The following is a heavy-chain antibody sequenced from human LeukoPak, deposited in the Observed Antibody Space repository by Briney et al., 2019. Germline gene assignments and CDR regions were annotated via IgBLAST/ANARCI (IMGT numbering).Heavy chain of an antibody. CDR1: GDSISSGSYY. J-gene: IGHJ3*02. Sequence: SETLSLTCTVSGDSISSGSYYWSWIRQPAGKGLEWIGRIYTSGSTNYNPSLKGRVTISVDTSKNQFSLKLSSVTAADTAVYYCARTGIAAAATDDAFDIWGQGTMVTVSS. CDR3: ARTGIAAAATDDAFDI. D-gene: IGHD6-13*01. CDR2: IYTSGST. V-gene: IGHV4-61*02.